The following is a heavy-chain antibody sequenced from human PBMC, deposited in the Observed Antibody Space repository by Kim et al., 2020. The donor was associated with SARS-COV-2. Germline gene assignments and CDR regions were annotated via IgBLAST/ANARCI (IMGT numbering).Heavy chain of an antibody. J-gene: IGHJ5*02. D-gene: IGHD3-10*01. Sequence: GGSLRLSCAASGFTFSSYAMSWVRQAPGKGLEWVSAISGSGGSTYYADSVKGRFTISRDNSKNTLYLQMNSLRAEDTAVYYCAKEEKDRDTMVRGVIIRNWFDPWGQGTLVTVSS. V-gene: IGHV3-23*01. CDR1: GFTFSSYA. CDR3: AKEEKDRDTMVRGVIIRNWFDP. CDR2: ISGSGGST.